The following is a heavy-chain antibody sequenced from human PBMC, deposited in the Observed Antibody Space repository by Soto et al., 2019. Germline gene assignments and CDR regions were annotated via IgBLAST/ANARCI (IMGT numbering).Heavy chain of an antibody. CDR1: GGSISSYY. CDR3: ARGGYYDSSGYYQLEYFQH. D-gene: IGHD3-22*01. CDR2: IYYSGST. V-gene: IGHV4-59*01. Sequence: PSETLSLTCTVSGGSISSYYWSWIRQPPGKGLEWIGYIYYSGSTNYNPSLKSRVTISVDTSKNQFSLKLSSVTAADTAVYYCARGGYYDSSGYYQLEYFQHWGQGTLVTV. J-gene: IGHJ1*01.